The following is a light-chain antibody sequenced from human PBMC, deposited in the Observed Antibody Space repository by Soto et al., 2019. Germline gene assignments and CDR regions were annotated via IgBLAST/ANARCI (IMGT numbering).Light chain of an antibody. V-gene: IGKV1-39*01. CDR3: QQSYSVPT. J-gene: IGKJ4*01. CDR2: AAS. CDR1: QNISTL. Sequence: DIQMTQSPSSLSATVGDRVTIACRASQNISTLLNWYRQKPGKAPNLLIFAASSLQSGVPSRFSGSGSGTDFTLTVNSLQPEDFATYYCQQSYSVPTFGGVTKVEI.